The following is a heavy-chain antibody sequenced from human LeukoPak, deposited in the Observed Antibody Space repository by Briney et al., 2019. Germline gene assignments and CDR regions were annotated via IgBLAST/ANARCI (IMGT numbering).Heavy chain of an antibody. J-gene: IGHJ4*02. CDR2: IYYSGST. CDR3: AREGSSSWYGY. CDR1: GGSISSSSYY. V-gene: IGHV4-39*07. D-gene: IGHD6-13*01. Sequence: PSETLSLTCTVSGGSISSSSYYWGWIRQPPGKGLEGIGSIYYSGSTYYNPSLKSRVTISVDTSKNQFSLKLSSVTAADTAVYYCAREGSSSWYGYWGQGTLVTVSS.